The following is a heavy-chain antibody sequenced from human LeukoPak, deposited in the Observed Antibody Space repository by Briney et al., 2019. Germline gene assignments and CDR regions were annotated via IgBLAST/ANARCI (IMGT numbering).Heavy chain of an antibody. CDR3: AKSASGYSGYAFDY. CDR2: ISGSGGST. J-gene: IGHJ4*02. V-gene: IGHV3-23*01. Sequence: PGGSLRLSCAASGFTFSSYAMSWVRQAPGKGLEWVSAISGSGGSTYYADSVKGRFTISRDNSKDTLYLQMNSLRAGDTAVYYCAKSASGYSGYAFDYWGQGTLVTVSS. D-gene: IGHD5-12*01. CDR1: GFTFSSYA.